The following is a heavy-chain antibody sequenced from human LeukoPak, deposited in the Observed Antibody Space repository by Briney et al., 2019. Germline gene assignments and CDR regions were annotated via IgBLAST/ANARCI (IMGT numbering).Heavy chain of an antibody. CDR2: INPNSGGT. CDR3: ARVKPPPV. V-gene: IGHV1-2*02. J-gene: IGHJ4*02. Sequence: ASVKVSCKASGYTFTSYDINWVRQAPGQGLEWMGWINPNSGGTNYAQKFQGRVTMTRDTSISTAYMELSRLRSDDTAVYYCARVKPPPVWGQGTLVTVSS. CDR1: GYTFTSYD.